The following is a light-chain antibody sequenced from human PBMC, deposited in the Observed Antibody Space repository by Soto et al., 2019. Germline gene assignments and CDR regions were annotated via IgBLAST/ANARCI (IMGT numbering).Light chain of an antibody. V-gene: IGLV1-44*01. CDR2: TTN. CDR3: AAWDDSLNGPV. CDR1: SSNIGNNT. J-gene: IGLJ3*02. Sequence: QLVLTQSPSASVTPGQRVSISCSGSSSNIGNNTVNWYQQFPETAPRLLIYTTNQRPSGVPDRFSGSKSGTSASLAISGLQSEDEADYYCAAWDDSLNGPVFGGGTKVTVL.